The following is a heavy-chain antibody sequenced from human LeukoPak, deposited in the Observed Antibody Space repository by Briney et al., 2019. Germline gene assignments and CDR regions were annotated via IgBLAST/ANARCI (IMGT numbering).Heavy chain of an antibody. CDR3: AHWRDAFDI. CDR2: IYWNDDK. Sequence: SGPTLVKPTQTLTLTCTFSGFSLSTSGGGVGWIRQPPGKALEWLALIYWNDDKRYSPSLKSRLTITKDTSKNQVVLTKSNMDPVDTATYYCAHWRDAFDIWGQGRMVTVSS. V-gene: IGHV2-5*01. CDR1: GFSLSTSGGG. J-gene: IGHJ3*02.